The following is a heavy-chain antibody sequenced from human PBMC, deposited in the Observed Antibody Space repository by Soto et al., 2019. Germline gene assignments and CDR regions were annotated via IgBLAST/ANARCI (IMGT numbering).Heavy chain of an antibody. V-gene: IGHV4-59*01. CDR3: ATRSSINADLVDY. D-gene: IGHD4-17*01. Sequence: QVQLQESGPRLVKPSETLSLTCSVSGASIRSYYWSWTRQPPGKGLELIGYISYSGSTNYNPSLKSRVTISVDTSKNQFSLKLRSVTAADTAVYYCATRSSINADLVDYWGQGTLVTVSS. CDR2: ISYSGST. J-gene: IGHJ4*02. CDR1: GASIRSYY.